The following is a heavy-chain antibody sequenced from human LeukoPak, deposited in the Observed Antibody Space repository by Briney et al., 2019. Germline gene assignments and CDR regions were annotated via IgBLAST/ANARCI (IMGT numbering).Heavy chain of an antibody. D-gene: IGHD6-19*01. J-gene: IGHJ4*02. CDR1: GFTFSSHW. Sequence: PGGSLRLSCTASGFTFSSHWMTWVRQPPGKGLEWVANIKEDGSLKYYVDSVKGRFTISRDNIKNVLYLQMNSLRADDTAVYFCARDSTWLLDYWGQGTLITVSS. V-gene: IGHV3-7*03. CDR3: ARDSTWLLDY. CDR2: IKEDGSLK.